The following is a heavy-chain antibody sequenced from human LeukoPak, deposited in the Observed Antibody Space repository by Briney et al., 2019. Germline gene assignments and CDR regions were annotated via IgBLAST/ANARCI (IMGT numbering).Heavy chain of an antibody. J-gene: IGHJ4*02. Sequence: SGGSLRLSCAASGFTFSSYAMSWVRQAPGKRLEWVSAISGSGGSTYYADSVKGRFTISRDNSKNTLYLQMNSLRAEDTAVYYCAKDAYYDILTGHYYFDYWGQGTLVTVSS. CDR2: ISGSGGST. CDR3: AKDAYYDILTGHYYFDY. V-gene: IGHV3-23*01. D-gene: IGHD3-9*01. CDR1: GFTFSSYA.